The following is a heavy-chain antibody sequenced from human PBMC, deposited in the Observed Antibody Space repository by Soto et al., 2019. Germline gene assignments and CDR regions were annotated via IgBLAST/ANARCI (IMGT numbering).Heavy chain of an antibody. CDR1: GYTFTSYA. CDR3: ARDPGDYYGYYYGMDV. J-gene: IGHJ6*02. Sequence: ASVKVSCKASGYTFTSYAMHWVRQAPGQRLEWMGWINAGNGNTKYSQKFQGRVIITRDTSASTAYMELSSLRSEDTAVYYCARDPGDYYGYYYGMDVWGQGTTVTVSS. CDR2: INAGNGNT. V-gene: IGHV1-3*01. D-gene: IGHD3-10*01.